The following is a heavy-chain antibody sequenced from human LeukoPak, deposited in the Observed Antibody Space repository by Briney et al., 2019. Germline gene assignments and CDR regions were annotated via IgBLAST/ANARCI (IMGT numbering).Heavy chain of an antibody. Sequence: PSETLSLTCAVSGSSISSGGYSWSWIRQPPGTGLEWIGYIYHSGSTYYNPSLKSRVTISVDRSKNQFSLKLSSVTAADTAVYYCARAGGDYTDWFDPWGQGTLVTVSS. CDR2: IYHSGST. CDR3: ARAGGDYTDWFDP. D-gene: IGHD4-17*01. J-gene: IGHJ5*02. V-gene: IGHV4-30-2*01. CDR1: GSSISSGGYS.